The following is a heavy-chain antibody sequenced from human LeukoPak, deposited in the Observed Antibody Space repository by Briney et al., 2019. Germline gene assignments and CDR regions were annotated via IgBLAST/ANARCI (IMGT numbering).Heavy chain of an antibody. Sequence: GSLRLSCAASGFTFSSYSMNWVRQAPGKGLEWVSSISSSSSYIYYADSVKGRFTISRDNAKNSLYLQMNSLRAEDTAVYYCASSGDLLERRDYWGQGTLVTVSS. CDR2: ISSSSSYI. CDR3: ASSGDLLERRDY. CDR1: GFTFSSYS. J-gene: IGHJ4*02. V-gene: IGHV3-21*01. D-gene: IGHD3-16*01.